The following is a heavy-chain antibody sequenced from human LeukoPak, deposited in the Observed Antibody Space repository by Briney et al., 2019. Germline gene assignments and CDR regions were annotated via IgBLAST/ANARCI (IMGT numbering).Heavy chain of an antibody. CDR2: ISYDGSNK. V-gene: IGHV3-30*04. CDR1: GFTFSSYA. D-gene: IGHD3-22*01. Sequence: GGSLRLSCAASGFTFSSYAMHWVRQAPGKGLEWVAVISYDGSNKYYADSVKGRFTISRDNSKNTLYLQMNSLGAEDTAVYYCARADYYDSSGSVDYWGQGTLVTVSS. CDR3: ARADYYDSSGSVDY. J-gene: IGHJ4*02.